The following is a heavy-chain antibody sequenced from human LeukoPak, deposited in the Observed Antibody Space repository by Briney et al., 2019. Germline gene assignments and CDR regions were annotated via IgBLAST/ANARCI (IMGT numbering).Heavy chain of an antibody. D-gene: IGHD3-22*01. Sequence: GGSLRLSCAASGFTFSDYYMSWIRQAPGKGLEWVSYISSSGSTIYYADSVKGRFTISRDNAENSLYLQMNSLRAEDTAVYYCARAGAPYSYDSSGYYADYWGQGTLVTVSS. J-gene: IGHJ4*02. CDR3: ARAGAPYSYDSSGYYADY. V-gene: IGHV3-11*01. CDR2: ISSSGSTI. CDR1: GFTFSDYY.